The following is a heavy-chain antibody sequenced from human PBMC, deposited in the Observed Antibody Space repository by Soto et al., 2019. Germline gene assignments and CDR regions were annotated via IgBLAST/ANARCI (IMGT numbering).Heavy chain of an antibody. CDR2: ISGSGGST. CDR3: AQDREGGDAFDI. V-gene: IGHV3-23*01. J-gene: IGHJ3*02. CDR1: GFTFSSYA. D-gene: IGHD1-26*01. Sequence: EVQLLESGGGLVQPGGSLRLSCAASGFTFSSYAMSWVRQAPGKGLEWVSAISGSGGSTYYADSVKGRFTISRDNTKNTLYLHMIRVRAKDTAVYYCAQDREGGDAFDIWGQATTVTASS.